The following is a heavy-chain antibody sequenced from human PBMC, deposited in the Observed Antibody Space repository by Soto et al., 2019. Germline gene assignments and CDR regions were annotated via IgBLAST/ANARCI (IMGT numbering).Heavy chain of an antibody. V-gene: IGHV4-34*01. CDR3: AKDRGCGGDCYSGYYYYGMDV. J-gene: IGHJ6*02. D-gene: IGHD2-21*02. CDR1: GGSFSSYY. Sequence: KASETLSLTCAVYGGSFSSYYWSWIRQPPGKGLEWIGEINHSGSTNYNPPLKSRVTISVDTSKNQFSLKLSSVTAADTAVYYCAKDRGCGGDCYSGYYYYGMDVWGQGTTVTVSS. CDR2: INHSGST.